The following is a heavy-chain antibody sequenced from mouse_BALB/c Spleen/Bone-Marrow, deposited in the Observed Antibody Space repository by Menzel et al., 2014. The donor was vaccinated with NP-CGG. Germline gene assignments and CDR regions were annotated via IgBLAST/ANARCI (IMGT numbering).Heavy chain of an antibody. J-gene: IGHJ3*01. D-gene: IGHD2-4*01. V-gene: IGHV5-9-2*01. CDR1: GFSFNSYG. Sequence: DVKLQESGGGLVKFGGSLKLSCAASGFSFNSYGMSWVRQTPEKRLEWVATISGGGSYTFYPDSGKGRFTISRDNAKNNLYLQLSSLRSEDTALYYCARHAYYDQTEVSFVYWGQGTLVTVSA. CDR3: ARHAYYDQTEVSFVY. CDR2: ISGGGSYT.